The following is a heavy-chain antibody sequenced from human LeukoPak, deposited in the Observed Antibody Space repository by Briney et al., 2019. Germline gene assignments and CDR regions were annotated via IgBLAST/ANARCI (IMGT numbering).Heavy chain of an antibody. CDR1: RDSVSSNSAA. D-gene: IGHD3-22*01. CDR3: ARARDETLDSPPPYFDC. CDR2: TYYRSKWYN. V-gene: IGHV6-1*01. Sequence: SQTLSLTCAISRDSVSSNSAAWNWISQSPSRGLEWLGRTYYRSKWYNDYAVSVKSRITINPNTSKNQFSLKLSSETAADTAVYYCARARDETLDSPPPYFDCWGKGTLVTVSS. J-gene: IGHJ4*02.